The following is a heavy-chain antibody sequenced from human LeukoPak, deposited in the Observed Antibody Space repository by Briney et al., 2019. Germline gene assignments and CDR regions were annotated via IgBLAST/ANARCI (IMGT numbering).Heavy chain of an antibody. Sequence: GGSLRLSCAASGFTFSSYWMSWVRQAPGKGLEWVANIKRDGSEKYYVDSVKGRFTISRHNSKNTLYLQMNSLRAEDTAVYYCASANSSGWNFDYWGQGTLVTVSS. CDR2: IKRDGSEK. J-gene: IGHJ4*02. D-gene: IGHD6-19*01. V-gene: IGHV3-7*05. CDR1: GFTFSSYW. CDR3: ASANSSGWNFDY.